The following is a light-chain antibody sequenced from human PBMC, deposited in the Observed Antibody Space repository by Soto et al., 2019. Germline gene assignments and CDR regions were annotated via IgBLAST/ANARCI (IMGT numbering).Light chain of an antibody. CDR3: CSYSGSHTSWV. J-gene: IGLJ3*02. CDR1: SSDVGGFNF. CDR2: GVS. V-gene: IGLV2-11*01. Sequence: QSALTQPRSVSGSPGQSVTISCTGTSSDVGGFNFVSWYQQYPGKAPKLMIFGVSERPSGVPDRFSGSKSGNTASLTISGLQTDDEADYYCCSYSGSHTSWVFGGGTKLTV.